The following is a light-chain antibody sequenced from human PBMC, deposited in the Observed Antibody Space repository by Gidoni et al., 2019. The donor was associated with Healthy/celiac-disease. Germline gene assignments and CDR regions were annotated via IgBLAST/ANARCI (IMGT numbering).Light chain of an antibody. J-gene: IGKJ2*01. CDR3: QQSYSTPPYT. CDR2: AAS. CDR1: QSISSY. V-gene: IGKV1-39*01. Sequence: ITCRASQSISSYLNWYQQKPGKAPKLLMYAASRLQDGVPSRFSGSGSGTDFTLTISSLQPEDFATYYCQQSYSTPPYTFGQXTKLEIK.